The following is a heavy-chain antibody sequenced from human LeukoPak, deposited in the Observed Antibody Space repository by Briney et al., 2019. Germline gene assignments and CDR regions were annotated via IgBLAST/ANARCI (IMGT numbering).Heavy chain of an antibody. CDR3: ARSSAGRDAFDI. CDR1: GFTFSSYD. Sequence: QSGGSLRLSCAASGFTFSSYDMHWVRQATGKGLEWVSAIGTAGDTYYPGSVKGRFTISRENAKNSLYLQMNSLRAGDTAVYYCARSSAGRDAFDIWGQGTLVTVSS. V-gene: IGHV3-13*04. CDR2: IGTAGDT. J-gene: IGHJ3*02.